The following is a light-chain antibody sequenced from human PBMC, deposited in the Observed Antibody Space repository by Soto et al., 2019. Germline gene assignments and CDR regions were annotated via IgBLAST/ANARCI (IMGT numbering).Light chain of an antibody. CDR3: QKRSNWPVT. CDR1: QTVTNS. Sequence: EIVLTQSPVTMSLSPGEGATLSCRASQTVTNSLSCYQQKPGHAPSLLIYDASNRATGIPARFSGSGSGTAFPLTISRLESEDFAVYYCQKRSNWPVTFGQGTQLEIK. CDR2: DAS. J-gene: IGKJ2*01. V-gene: IGKV3-11*01.